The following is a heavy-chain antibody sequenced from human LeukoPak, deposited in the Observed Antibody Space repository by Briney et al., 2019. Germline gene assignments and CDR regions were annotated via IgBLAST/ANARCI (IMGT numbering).Heavy chain of an antibody. CDR1: GYTFTGYY. CDR2: INPNSGGT. V-gene: IGHV1-2*02. Sequence: ASVKVSCKASGYTFTGYYMHWVRQAPGQGLEWMGWINPNSGGTNYAQKFQGRVTMTRDTSISTAYMELSRLRSDDTAVYYCARSLFSFTVVTPHGYWGQGTLVTVSS. D-gene: IGHD4-23*01. J-gene: IGHJ4*02. CDR3: ARSLFSFTVVTPHGY.